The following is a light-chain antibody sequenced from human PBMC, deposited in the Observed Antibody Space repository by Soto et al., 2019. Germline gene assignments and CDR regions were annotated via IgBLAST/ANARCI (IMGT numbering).Light chain of an antibody. CDR3: KQYNNWLWT. CDR1: QSVSRN. J-gene: IGKJ1*01. CDR2: DAS. Sequence: EIVMTQSPATLSVSPGERATLSCRASQSVSRNVAWYQQKPGQAPRLLIHDASTRATGISVRFSGSGSGTEFTLTISSLQSEDFRVYYCKQYNNWLWTFGQGTKVEIK. V-gene: IGKV3-15*01.